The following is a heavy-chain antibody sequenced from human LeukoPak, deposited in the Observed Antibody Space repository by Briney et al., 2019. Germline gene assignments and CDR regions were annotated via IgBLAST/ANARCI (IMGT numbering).Heavy chain of an antibody. J-gene: IGHJ4*02. CDR1: GFTFSSYA. Sequence: GGSLRLSCAASGFTFSSYAMSWVRQAAGKGLEWVSSISSSGGTTYYADYVEGRFTISRDYSKNTLYLQMNSLRAEDTAVYYCAKDLYTYGTTPLDYWGQGTLVTVSS. V-gene: IGHV3-23*01. D-gene: IGHD5-18*01. CDR2: ISSSGGTT. CDR3: AKDLYTYGTTPLDY.